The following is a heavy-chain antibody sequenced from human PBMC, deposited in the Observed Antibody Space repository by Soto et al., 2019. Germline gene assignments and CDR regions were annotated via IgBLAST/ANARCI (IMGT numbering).Heavy chain of an antibody. CDR1: GGAVTNINYF. CDR2: IYYTGTT. Sequence: SETLSLTCSVSGGAVTNINYFWAWIRQSPGKGLEWIANIYYTGTTFYNPSLRSRVSMSIDASKNRFSLNLSSVTASDTALYYCARHEYVSSSYDLLDVWGRGTMVTVSS. J-gene: IGHJ3*01. V-gene: IGHV4-39*01. D-gene: IGHD3-22*01. CDR3: ARHEYVSSSYDLLDV.